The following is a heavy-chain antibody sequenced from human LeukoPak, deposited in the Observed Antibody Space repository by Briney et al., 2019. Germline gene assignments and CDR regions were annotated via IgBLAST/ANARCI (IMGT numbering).Heavy chain of an antibody. V-gene: IGHV3-74*03. CDR1: GFSFSSYW. CDR3: ARVSFCPRCHFDY. Sequence: GGSLRLSCAASGFSFSSYWMHWVRQAPGKGLVWVARISPDGSSALSADSVRGRFTISRDNADNTLYLQLDSLRAEDTAVYYCARVSFCPRCHFDYWGQGTLVTVSS. J-gene: IGHJ4*02. CDR2: ISPDGSSA. D-gene: IGHD2/OR15-2a*01.